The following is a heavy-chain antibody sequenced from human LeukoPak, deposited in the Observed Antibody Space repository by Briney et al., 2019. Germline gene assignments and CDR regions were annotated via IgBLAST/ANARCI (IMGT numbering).Heavy chain of an antibody. V-gene: IGHV7-4-1*02. Sequence: GASVKVSCKASGYTFTSYAMNWVRQAPGQGLEWMGWINTNTGNPTYAQGFTGRFVFSLDTSVSTAYLQISSLKAEDTAVYYCARDRSGIAAAGDPRPANWFDPWGQGTLVTVSS. J-gene: IGHJ5*02. D-gene: IGHD6-13*01. CDR2: INTNTGNP. CDR1: GYTFTSYA. CDR3: ARDRSGIAAAGDPRPANWFDP.